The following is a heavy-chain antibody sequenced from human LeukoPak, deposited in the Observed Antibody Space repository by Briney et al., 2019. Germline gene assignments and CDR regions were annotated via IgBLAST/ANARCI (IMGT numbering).Heavy chain of an antibody. V-gene: IGHV4-38-2*02. Sequence: SETLSLTCTVSGYSISSGYYWGWIRQPPGKGLEWIGSGSTYYNPSLKSRVTISVDRSKNQFSLKLSSVTAADTAVYYCARDSPSNYMDVWGKGTTVTVSS. D-gene: IGHD2/OR15-2a*01. CDR1: GYSISSGYY. CDR3: ARDSPSNYMDV. CDR2: SGST. J-gene: IGHJ6*03.